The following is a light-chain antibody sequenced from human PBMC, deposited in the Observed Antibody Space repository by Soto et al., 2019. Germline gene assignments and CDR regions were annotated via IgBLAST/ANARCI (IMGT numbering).Light chain of an antibody. CDR3: HQYYGYGT. Sequence: AIRMTQSPSSLSACTGDRVSITCRASQGISSFLAWYQQKPGKAPKLLIYNAITLHSGVPSRFSGSGSGTDFTFTISGLQSEDYGTYYCHQYYGYGTFGQGTKV. CDR2: NAI. CDR1: QGISSF. J-gene: IGKJ1*01. V-gene: IGKV1-8*01.